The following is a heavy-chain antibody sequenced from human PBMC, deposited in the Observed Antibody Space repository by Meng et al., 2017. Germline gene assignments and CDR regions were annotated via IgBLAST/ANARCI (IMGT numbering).Heavy chain of an antibody. CDR1: GDSVSSNSAA. V-gene: IGHV6-1*01. D-gene: IGHD1-1*01. CDR2: TYYRSKWYN. Sequence: SETLSLTRAISGDSVSSNSAAWNWIRQSPSRGLEWLGRTYYRSKWYNDYAVSVKSRITINPDTSKNQFSLQLNSVTPEDTAVYYCARLRFGTAPYYYYGMDVWGQGTTVTVSS. CDR3: ARLRFGTAPYYYYGMDV. J-gene: IGHJ6*02.